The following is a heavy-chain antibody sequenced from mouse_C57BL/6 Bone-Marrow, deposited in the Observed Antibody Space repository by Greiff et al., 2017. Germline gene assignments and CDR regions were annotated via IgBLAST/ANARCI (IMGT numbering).Heavy chain of an antibody. CDR1: GYTFTDYN. Sequence: EVQLQESGPELVKPGASVKIPCKASGYTFTDYNMDWVKQSHGKSLEWIGDINPNNGGTIYNQKFKGKATLTVDKSSSTAYMEIRSLTSEDTAVYYCASGGVYDGYSRWYFDVWGTGTTVTVSS. CDR2: INPNNGGT. V-gene: IGHV1-18*01. CDR3: ASGGVYDGYSRWYFDV. J-gene: IGHJ1*03. D-gene: IGHD2-3*01.